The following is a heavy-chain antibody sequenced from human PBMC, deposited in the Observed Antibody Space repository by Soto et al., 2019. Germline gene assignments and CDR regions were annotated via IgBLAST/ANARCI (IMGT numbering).Heavy chain of an antibody. J-gene: IGHJ5*02. D-gene: IGHD3-22*01. CDR2: IYWDDDK. V-gene: IGHV2-5*02. CDR1: GFSLSTSGVG. Sequence: QITLKESGPTLVKPTQTLTLTCTFSGFSLSTSGVGVGWIRQPPGKDLEGIALIYWDDDKRYSPTLKSRLTITQDTSKNQVVLTMTNMDPVDTATYYCAHFKITRIPPIGFDPWGQGTLVTVSS. CDR3: AHFKITRIPPIGFDP.